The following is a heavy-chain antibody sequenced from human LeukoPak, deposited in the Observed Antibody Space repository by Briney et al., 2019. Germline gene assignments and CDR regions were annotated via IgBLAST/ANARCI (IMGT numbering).Heavy chain of an antibody. Sequence: PGGSLRLSCAVSGFTFDDYGVSWVRQAPGKGLEWVSGINWNGGSTGYADSVKGRFTISRDNAKKSVYLKMNSLRGEDTALYYCASDYCGGDCYPFDYWGQGTLVTVSS. V-gene: IGHV3-20*04. CDR1: GFTFDDYG. CDR2: INWNGGST. CDR3: ASDYCGGDCYPFDY. D-gene: IGHD2-21*02. J-gene: IGHJ4*02.